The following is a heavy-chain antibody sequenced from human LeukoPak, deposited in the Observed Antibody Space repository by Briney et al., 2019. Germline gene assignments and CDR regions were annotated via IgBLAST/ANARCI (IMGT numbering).Heavy chain of an antibody. V-gene: IGHV3-74*01. CDR3: AKGPGARGRFNWFDP. CDR2: LDSDASIT. CDR1: GFTFSGNW. D-gene: IGHD6-19*01. J-gene: IGHJ5*02. Sequence: GGSLRLSCAASGFTFSGNWMHWVRQAPGKGLVWVSRLDSDASITNYADSVKGRFTISSDNAKNTLYLQMNSLTAEDTAVYYCAKGPGARGRFNWFDPWGQGTLVTVSS.